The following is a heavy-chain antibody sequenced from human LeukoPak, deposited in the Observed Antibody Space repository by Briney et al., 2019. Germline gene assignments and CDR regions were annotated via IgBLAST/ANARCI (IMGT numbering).Heavy chain of an antibody. J-gene: IGHJ5*02. V-gene: IGHV1-8*01. CDR1: GYSSNIYE. Sequence: GASVKGSCKTSGYSSNIYEINWVRQATGQGLEWIAWVTPNSGDTDYAQKFQGRLTMTRNTSISTAYMELSGMKLEDTAVYYCSRGTRFDPWGQGTQVTVSS. D-gene: IGHD2-15*01. CDR2: VTPNSGDT. CDR3: SRGTRFDP.